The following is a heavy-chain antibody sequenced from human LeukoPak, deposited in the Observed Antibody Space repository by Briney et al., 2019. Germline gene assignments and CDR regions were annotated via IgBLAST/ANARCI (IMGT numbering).Heavy chain of an antibody. CDR1: GYTFISYG. D-gene: IGHD4-17*01. CDR2: ISAYNGNT. J-gene: IGHJ6*02. Sequence: ASVKVSCKASGYTFISYGISWVRQAPGQGLEWMGWISAYNGNTNYAQKLQGRVTMTTDTSTSTAYMELRSLRSDDTAVYYCAREVADGNYYYYGMDVWGQGTTVTVSS. CDR3: AREVADGNYYYYGMDV. V-gene: IGHV1-18*01.